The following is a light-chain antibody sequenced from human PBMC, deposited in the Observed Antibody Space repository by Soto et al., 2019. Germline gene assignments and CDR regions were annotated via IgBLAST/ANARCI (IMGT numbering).Light chain of an antibody. J-gene: IGLJ2*01. CDR2: GNS. CDR1: SSNIGAGYD. CDR3: QSYDSSLRGGV. V-gene: IGLV1-40*01. Sequence: QSVLTQPPSVSGAPGQRVTISCTGSSSNIGAGYDVHWYQQLPGTASKLLIYGNSNRPSGVPDRFSGSKSGTSASLAITGLQAEDEADYYCQSYDSSLRGGVFGRGTKLTVL.